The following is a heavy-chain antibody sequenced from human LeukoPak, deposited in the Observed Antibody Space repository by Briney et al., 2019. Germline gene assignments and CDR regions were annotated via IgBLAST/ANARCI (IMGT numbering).Heavy chain of an antibody. V-gene: IGHV1-45*02. Sequence: GSSVKVSCKASGYTFTYRYLHWVRQAPGQALEWMGWITPFNGNTNYAQKFQDRVSITRDRSMSTAYMELSSLRSEDTAMYYCAKSQLLREDAFDIWGQGTMVTVSS. D-gene: IGHD5-18*01. CDR1: GYTFTYRY. CDR3: AKSQLLREDAFDI. CDR2: ITPFNGNT. J-gene: IGHJ3*02.